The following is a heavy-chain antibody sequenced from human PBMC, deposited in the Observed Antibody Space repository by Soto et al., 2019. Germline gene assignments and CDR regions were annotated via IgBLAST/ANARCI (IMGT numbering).Heavy chain of an antibody. J-gene: IGHJ4*02. V-gene: IGHV4-34*01. CDR2: INHSGST. CDR1: GGSFSGYY. D-gene: IGHD6-13*01. CDR3: ARGLPGIAAAGMVYFDY. Sequence: PSETLSLTCAVYGGSFSGYYWSWIRQPPGKGLEWIGEINHSGSTNYNPSLKSRVTISVDTSKNQFSLKLSSVTAADTAVYYCARGLPGIAAAGMVYFDYWGQGTLVTVSS.